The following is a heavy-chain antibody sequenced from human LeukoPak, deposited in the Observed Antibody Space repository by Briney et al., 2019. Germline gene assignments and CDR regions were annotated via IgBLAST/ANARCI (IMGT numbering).Heavy chain of an antibody. Sequence: PGRSLRLSCAASGFTFSSYGMHWVRQAPGKGLEWVAVIWYDGSNKYYADSVKGRFTISRDNSKNTLYLQMNSLRADDTAVYYCARLRRIQPSNGYFDYWGQGTLVTVSS. CDR3: ARLRRIQPSNGYFDY. V-gene: IGHV3-33*01. J-gene: IGHJ4*02. CDR1: GFTFSSYG. D-gene: IGHD5-18*01. CDR2: IWYDGSNK.